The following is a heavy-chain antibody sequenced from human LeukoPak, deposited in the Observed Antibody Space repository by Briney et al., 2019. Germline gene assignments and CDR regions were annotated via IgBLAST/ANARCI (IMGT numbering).Heavy chain of an antibody. D-gene: IGHD1-26*01. J-gene: IGHJ4*02. Sequence: ASVKVSCKASVYTVTRYRIIWVRQAPGQEREWMGWVNTYNGNTNYAQNPHGRVTMTRATSTPIVYTQLGSLRSHVTAGDYCCWEAADVDYWGQGTLVTVSS. V-gene: IGHV1-18*01. CDR1: VYTVTRYR. CDR2: VNTYNGNT. CDR3: CWEAADVDY.